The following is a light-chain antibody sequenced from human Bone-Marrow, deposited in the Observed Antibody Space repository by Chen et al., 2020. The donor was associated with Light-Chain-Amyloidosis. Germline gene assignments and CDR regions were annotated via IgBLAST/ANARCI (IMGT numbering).Light chain of an antibody. CDR3: QSYDTSVRV. Sequence: FMLTQPRAVSESPGKTVTISCTRSSGSLAGNYVQWFPQRPGRSPTTVIFEDNLRPPGVPDRFSGSLDTSSNSASLSISGLKPEDEADYYCQSYDTSVRVFGGGTRLTVL. CDR2: EDN. CDR1: SGSLAGNY. V-gene: IGLV6-57*01. J-gene: IGLJ3*02.